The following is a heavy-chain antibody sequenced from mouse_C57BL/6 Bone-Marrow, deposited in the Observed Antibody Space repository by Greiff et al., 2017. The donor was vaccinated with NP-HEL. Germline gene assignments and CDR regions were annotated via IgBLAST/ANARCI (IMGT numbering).Heavy chain of an antibody. CDR2: ISNVGGST. CDR1: GFTFSDYY. Sequence: EVKLMESGGGLVQPGGSLKLSCAASGFTFSDYYMYWVRQTPEKRLEWVAYISNVGGSTYYPDTVKGRFTISRDNAKNTLYLQMSRLKSEDTAMYYCARWRYGYFPFAYWGQGTLVTVSA. D-gene: IGHD2-2*01. J-gene: IGHJ3*01. CDR3: ARWRYGYFPFAY. V-gene: IGHV5-12*01.